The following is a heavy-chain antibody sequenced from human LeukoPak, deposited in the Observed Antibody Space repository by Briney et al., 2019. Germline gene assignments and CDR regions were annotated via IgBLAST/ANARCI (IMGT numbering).Heavy chain of an antibody. CDR3: ARDYCSSTSCWSYYYYYMDV. J-gene: IGHJ6*03. CDR2: ISSNGGST. CDR1: GFTFSSYA. Sequence: GGSLRLSCAASGFTFSSYAMHWVRQAPGKGLEYVSAISSNGGSTYYANSVKGRFTISRDNSKNTLYLQMGSLRAEDMAVYYCARDYCSSTSCWSYYYYYMDVWGKGTTVTISS. D-gene: IGHD2-2*01. V-gene: IGHV3-64*01.